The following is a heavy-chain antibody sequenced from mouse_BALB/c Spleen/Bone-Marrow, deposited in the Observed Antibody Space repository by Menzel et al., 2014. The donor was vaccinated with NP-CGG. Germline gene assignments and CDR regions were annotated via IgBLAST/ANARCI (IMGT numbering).Heavy chain of an antibody. CDR3: ARSGSSSAYFDY. J-gene: IGHJ2*01. D-gene: IGHD1-1*01. Sequence: EVKVEESGGGLVQPGGSRKLSCAASGFTFSSFGMHWVRQAPEKGLEWVAYISSGSSTVYYADKVMGRFTISRDNPKNTLFLQMTSLRSEDTAMYCCARSGSSSAYFDYWGQGTPLTVSS. CDR1: GFTFSSFG. CDR2: ISSGSSTV. V-gene: IGHV5-17*02.